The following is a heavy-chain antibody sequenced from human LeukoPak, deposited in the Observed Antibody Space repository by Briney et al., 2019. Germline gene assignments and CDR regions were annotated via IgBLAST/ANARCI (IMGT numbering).Heavy chain of an antibody. CDR1: GFTFSTYS. Sequence: PGGSLRLSCAASGFTFSTYSMHWVRQAPGKGLEWVAFIRYDGSLKHYADSVKGRFTISRDNSKNTLYLQMDSLRADDTAVFYCAKVRTEIDYNAFDIWGHGSMVTVSS. D-gene: IGHD4/OR15-4a*01. CDR2: IRYDGSLK. CDR3: AKVRTEIDYNAFDI. J-gene: IGHJ3*02. V-gene: IGHV3-30*02.